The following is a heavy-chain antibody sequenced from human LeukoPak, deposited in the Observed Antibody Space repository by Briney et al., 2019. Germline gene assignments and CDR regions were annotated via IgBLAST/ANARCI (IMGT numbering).Heavy chain of an antibody. Sequence: SETLSLTCTVSGGSISSSSYYWGWIRQPPGKGLEWIGSIYYSGSTYYNPSLKSRVTISVDTSKNQFSLKLSSVTAADTAVYYCARQWTTVVNLDYWGQGTLATVSS. V-gene: IGHV4-39*01. CDR1: GGSISSSSYY. CDR2: IYYSGST. D-gene: IGHD4-23*01. J-gene: IGHJ4*02. CDR3: ARQWTTVVNLDY.